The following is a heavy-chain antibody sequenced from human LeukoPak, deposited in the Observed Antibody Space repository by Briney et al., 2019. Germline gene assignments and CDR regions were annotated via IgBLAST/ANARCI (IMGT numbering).Heavy chain of an antibody. D-gene: IGHD3-22*01. J-gene: IGHJ4*02. CDR3: ARDRGRYYDSRGFYWGYYFDS. CDR1: GFTFSSYW. V-gene: IGHV3-74*01. CDR2: INSDGSST. Sequence: GGSLRLSCAASGFTFSSYWMHWVRQAPGKGLVWVSRINSDGSSTSYADSVKGRFTISRDNAKNTLYLQMSSVRVDDTAVYYCARDRGRYYDSRGFYWGYYFDSWGQGILVTVST.